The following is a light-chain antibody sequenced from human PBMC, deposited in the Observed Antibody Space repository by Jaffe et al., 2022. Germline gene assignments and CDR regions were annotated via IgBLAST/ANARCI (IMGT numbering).Light chain of an antibody. J-gene: IGKJ3*01. Sequence: DIVLTQSPDSLAVSLGERATINCKSSQSVLYRSNNKNYLAWYQQKPGQPPKLLIYWASTREFGVPDRFSGSGSGTDFTLTISSLQAEDVAVYYCQQYYSTPLTFGPGTKVAIK. CDR3: QQYYSTPLT. V-gene: IGKV4-1*01. CDR1: QSVLYRSNNKNY. CDR2: WAS.